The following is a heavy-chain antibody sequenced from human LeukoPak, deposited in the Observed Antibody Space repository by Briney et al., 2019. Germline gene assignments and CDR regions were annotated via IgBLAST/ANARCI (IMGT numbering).Heavy chain of an antibody. J-gene: IGHJ4*02. D-gene: IGHD3-22*01. CDR1: GGSISSSSYY. CDR2: IYYSGST. CDR3: ALYYYDSSGYYAPFDY. V-gene: IGHV4-39*01. Sequence: SETLSLTCTVSGGSISSSSYYWGWIRQPPGKGLECIGSIYYSGSTYYNPSLKSRVTISVDTSKNQFSLKLSSVTAADTAVYYCALYYYDSSGYYAPFDYWGQGTLVTVSS.